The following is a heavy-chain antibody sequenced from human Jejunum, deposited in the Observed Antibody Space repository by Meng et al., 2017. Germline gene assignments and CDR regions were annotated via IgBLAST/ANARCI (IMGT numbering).Heavy chain of an antibody. CDR3: AKDNVYGDGIWDFDL. J-gene: IGHJ2*01. CDR2: IHASGGTT. V-gene: IGHV3-23*01. CDR1: GFAFTYA. D-gene: IGHD4-17*01. Sequence: VQLLESGGGLVQPGGSLRLSWAGSGFAFTYAMSWVRQAPGKGLEWVSGIHASGGTTLYSDSVKGRFAISRDNSKNTLYLQLNSLRADDTAVYYCAKDNVYGDGIWDFDLWGRGTLVTVSS.